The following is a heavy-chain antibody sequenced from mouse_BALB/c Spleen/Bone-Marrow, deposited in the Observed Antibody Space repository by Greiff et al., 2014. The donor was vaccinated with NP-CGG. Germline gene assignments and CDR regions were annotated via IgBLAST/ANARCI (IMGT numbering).Heavy chain of an antibody. D-gene: IGHD2-10*01. CDR2: INPGSGGT. CDR1: GYAFTNYL. CDR3: ARGAYYGNYFDY. Sequence: VQLQQSGAELVRPGTSVKVSCKASGYAFTNYLIEWVKQRPGQGLEWIGVINPGSGGTNYNEKFKGKATLTADKSSSTAYMQLSNLTSDDSAVYFCARGAYYGNYFDYWGQGTTLTVSS. J-gene: IGHJ2*01. V-gene: IGHV1-54*01.